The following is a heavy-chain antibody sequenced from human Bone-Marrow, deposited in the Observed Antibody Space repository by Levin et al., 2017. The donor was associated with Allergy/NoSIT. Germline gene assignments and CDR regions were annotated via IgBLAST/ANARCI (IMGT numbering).Heavy chain of an antibody. J-gene: IGHJ5*01. CDR1: GFTFSHYG. Sequence: GGSLRLSCAASGFTFSHYGMHWVRQAPGKGLEWVGVIWSDGSRQAYADSVKGRFTISRDNSKNMLFLQMNGLRAEDTAVYYCTKDHDRSGVTPTNTGWFESWGQGILVTVSS. CDR3: TKDHDRSGVTPTNTGWFES. D-gene: IGHD3-10*01. CDR2: IWSDGSRQ. V-gene: IGHV3-33*06.